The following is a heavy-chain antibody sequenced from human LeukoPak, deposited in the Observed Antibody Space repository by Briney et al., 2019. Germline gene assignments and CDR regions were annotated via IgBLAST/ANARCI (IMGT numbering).Heavy chain of an antibody. CDR3: ARGDLGYYDSSGPRWFDP. J-gene: IGHJ5*02. CDR1: GYSISSGYY. V-gene: IGHV4-38-2*02. D-gene: IGHD3-22*01. CDR2: IYHSGST. Sequence: LETLSLTCTVSGYSISSGYYWGWIRQPPGKGLEWIGSIYHSGSTYYNPSLKSRVTILVDTSKNQFSLKLSSVTAADTAVYYCARGDLGYYDSSGPRWFDPWGQGTLVTVSS.